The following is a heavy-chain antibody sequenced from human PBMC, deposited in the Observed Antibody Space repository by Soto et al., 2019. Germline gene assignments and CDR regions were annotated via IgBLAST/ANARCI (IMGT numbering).Heavy chain of an antibody. CDR1: GGSISSSSYY. CDR2: IYYSGST. CDR3: ARQQQLVDY. D-gene: IGHD6-13*01. Sequence: ASETLSLTCTVSGGSISSSSYYWGWIRQPPGKGLEWIGSIYYSGSTYYNPSLKSRITISVDTSKNQFSLRLSSVTASYTAVYYCARQQQLVDYWGQGTLVTVSS. V-gene: IGHV4-39*01. J-gene: IGHJ4*02.